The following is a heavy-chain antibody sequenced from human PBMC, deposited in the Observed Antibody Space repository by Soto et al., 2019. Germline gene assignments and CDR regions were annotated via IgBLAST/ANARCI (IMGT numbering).Heavy chain of an antibody. Sequence: GASVKVSCKASGYTFTSYYMHWVRQAPGQGLGWMGIINPSGGSTSYAQKFQGRVTMTRDTSTSTVYMELSSLRSEDTAVYYCARTHTAYYYGSGGSIDYWGQGTLVTVSS. J-gene: IGHJ4*02. CDR3: ARTHTAYYYGSGGSIDY. CDR2: INPSGGST. CDR1: GYTFTSYY. D-gene: IGHD3-10*01. V-gene: IGHV1-46*01.